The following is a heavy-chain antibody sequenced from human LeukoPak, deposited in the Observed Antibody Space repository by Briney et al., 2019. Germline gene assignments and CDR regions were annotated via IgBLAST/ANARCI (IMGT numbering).Heavy chain of an antibody. D-gene: IGHD3-3*01. J-gene: IGHJ4*02. CDR2: ISSSSSYI. CDR1: GFTFSSYS. V-gene: IGHV3-21*01. Sequence: PGGSLRLSCAASGFTFSSYSMNWVRQAPGKGLEWVSSISSSSSYIYYADSVKGRFTTSRDNAKNSLYLQMNSLRAEDTAVYYCARGYYDFWSGYSAGYFDYWGQGTLVTVSS. CDR3: ARGYYDFWSGYSAGYFDY.